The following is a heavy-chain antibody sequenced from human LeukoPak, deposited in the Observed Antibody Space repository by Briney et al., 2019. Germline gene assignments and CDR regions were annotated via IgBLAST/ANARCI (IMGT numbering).Heavy chain of an antibody. CDR3: ARGDWNYSEGSRTIDY. D-gene: IGHD1-7*01. V-gene: IGHV1-69*05. CDR2: IIPIFGTQ. J-gene: IGHJ4*02. Sequence: SVKVSCKASGGTFNSFAISWVRQAPGQGLEWMGRIIPIFGTQNYAQKFQGRVTFTTDESTSTAHMELSSLRSEDTAVYYCARGDWNYSEGSRTIDYWGQGTLVTVSS. CDR1: GGTFNSFA.